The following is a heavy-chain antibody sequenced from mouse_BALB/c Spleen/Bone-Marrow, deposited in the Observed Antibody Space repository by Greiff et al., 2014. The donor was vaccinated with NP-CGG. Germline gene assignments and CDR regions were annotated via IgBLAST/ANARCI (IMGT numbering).Heavy chain of an antibody. V-gene: IGHV3-2*02. CDR1: GYSITSDYV. Sequence: VQLQQSGPGLVKPSQSLSLTCTATGYSITSDYVWYWIRQFPGNKLEWMGYITYSGNTNYNPYFKSRISITGDTSTNQFYLQLNSVTNEDTAAYYCARGTPYGYSFAYWGQGTLVTVSA. CDR3: ARGTPYGYSFAY. D-gene: IGHD2-2*01. J-gene: IGHJ3*01. CDR2: ITYSGNT.